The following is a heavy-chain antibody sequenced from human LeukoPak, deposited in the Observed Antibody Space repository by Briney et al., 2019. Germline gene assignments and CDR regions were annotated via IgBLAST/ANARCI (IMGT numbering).Heavy chain of an antibody. CDR2: IYYSGST. D-gene: IGHD5-24*01. J-gene: IGHJ4*02. Sequence: KPSETLSLTRTVSGGSISSYYWSWIRQPPGKGLEWIGYIYYSGSTNYNPSLKSRVTISVDTSKNQFSLKLSSVTAADTAVYYCARFRFYRRDGYNFDYWGQGTLVTVSS. CDR1: GGSISSYY. V-gene: IGHV4-59*01. CDR3: ARFRFYRRDGYNFDY.